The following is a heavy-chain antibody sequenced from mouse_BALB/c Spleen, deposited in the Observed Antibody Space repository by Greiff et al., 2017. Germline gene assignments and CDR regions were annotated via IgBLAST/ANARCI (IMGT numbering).Heavy chain of an antibody. D-gene: IGHD2-3*01. CDR1: GFSLTSYG. CDR2: IWAGGST. V-gene: IGHV2-9*02. CDR3: AREPDGYAWYFDI. Sequence: VQLQESGPGLVAPSQSLSITCTVSGFSLTSYGVHWVRQPPGKGLEWLGVIWAGGSTNYNSALMSRLSISKDNSKSQVFLKMNSLQTDDTAMYYCAREPDGYAWYFDIWGAGTTVTVSS. J-gene: IGHJ1*01.